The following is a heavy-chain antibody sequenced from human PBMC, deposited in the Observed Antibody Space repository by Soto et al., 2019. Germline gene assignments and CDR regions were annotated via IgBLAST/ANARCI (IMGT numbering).Heavy chain of an antibody. V-gene: IGHV3-30-3*01. CDR3: ARDSRGAYDAFDI. Sequence: GESLKISCAASGFTFSSYAMHWVRQAPGKGLEWVAVISYDGSNKYYADSVKGRFTISRDNSKNTLYLQMNSLRAEDTAVYYCARDSRGAYDAFDIWGQGTMVTVSS. J-gene: IGHJ3*02. D-gene: IGHD3-10*01. CDR1: GFTFSSYA. CDR2: ISYDGSNK.